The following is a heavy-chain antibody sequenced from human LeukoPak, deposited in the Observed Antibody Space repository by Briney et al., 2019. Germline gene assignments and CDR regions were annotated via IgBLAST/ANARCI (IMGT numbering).Heavy chain of an antibody. V-gene: IGHV1-69*05. J-gene: IGHJ4*02. CDR3: ARELPVWGSYRYFGY. CDR2: IIPIFGTA. D-gene: IGHD3-16*02. CDR1: GGTFSSYA. Sequence: GASVKVSCKASGGTFSSYAISWVRQAPGQGLEWMGRIIPIFGTANYAQKFQGRVTITTDESTSTAYMELSSLRSEDTAVYYCARELPVWGSYRYFGYWGQGTVVTVSS.